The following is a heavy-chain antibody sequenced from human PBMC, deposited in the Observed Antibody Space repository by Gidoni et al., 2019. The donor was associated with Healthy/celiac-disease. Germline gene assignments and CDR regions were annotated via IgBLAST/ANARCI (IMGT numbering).Heavy chain of an antibody. CDR3: ARDPAYGDYVRDWYFDL. CDR1: GFTFSSYS. Sequence: EVQLVESGGGLVKPGGSLRLSCAASGFTFSSYSMNWVRQAPGKGLEWVSSISSSSSYIYYADSVKGRFTISRDNAKNSLYLQMNSLRAEDTAVYYCARDPAYGDYVRDWYFDLWGRGTLVTVSS. CDR2: ISSSSSYI. J-gene: IGHJ2*01. D-gene: IGHD4-17*01. V-gene: IGHV3-21*01.